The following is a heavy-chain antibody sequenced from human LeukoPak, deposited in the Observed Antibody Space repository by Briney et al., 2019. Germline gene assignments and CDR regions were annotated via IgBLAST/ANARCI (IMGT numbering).Heavy chain of an antibody. CDR3: ATRTVLAAPPDY. D-gene: IGHD2-15*01. V-gene: IGHV3-23*01. CDR1: GFAFSSCA. CDR2: ISNNGDKT. J-gene: IGHJ4*02. Sequence: PGGSLRLSCAASGFAFSSCAMNWVRQTPGRGLEWVSGISNNGDKTYHADSVKGRFTISRDNSKNTLYLRMNSLRAEDTAIYYCATRTVLAAPPDYWGQGTLVTVSS.